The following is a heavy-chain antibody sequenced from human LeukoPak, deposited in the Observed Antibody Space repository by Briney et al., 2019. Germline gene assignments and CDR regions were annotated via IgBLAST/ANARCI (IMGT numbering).Heavy chain of an antibody. CDR1: GGSISPYY. V-gene: IGHV4-59*01. CDR2: IYYSGST. CDR3: ARDRYALGY. Sequence: PSETLSLTCTVSGGSISPYYWSWIRQPPGKGLEWIGYIYYSGSTNYNPSLKGRVTISADTSKNQFSLKLSSVTAADTAVYYCARDRYALGYWGQGTLVTVSS. J-gene: IGHJ4*02. D-gene: IGHD5-18*01.